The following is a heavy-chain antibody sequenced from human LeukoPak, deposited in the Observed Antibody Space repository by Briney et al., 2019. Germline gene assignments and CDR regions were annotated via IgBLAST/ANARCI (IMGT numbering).Heavy chain of an antibody. D-gene: IGHD6-13*01. CDR3: ARGQLTDPRIDY. CDR2: ISSGSSTI. V-gene: IGHV3-48*04. Sequence: GGSLRLSCAASGFTFRGYSMSWVRQAPGKGLEWVSHISSGSSTIYYADSVKGRFTISRDNAKNSLYLQMNSLRAEDTAVYYCARGQLTDPRIDYWGQGTLVTVSS. J-gene: IGHJ4*02. CDR1: GFTFRGYS.